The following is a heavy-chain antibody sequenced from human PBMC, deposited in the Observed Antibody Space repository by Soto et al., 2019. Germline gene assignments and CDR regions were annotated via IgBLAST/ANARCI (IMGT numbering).Heavy chain of an antibody. CDR1: GDSLSLYY. V-gene: IGHV4-59*01. Sequence: SETLSLTCTVSGDSLSLYYWSWIRLSPGKGLEWIGYIYSTGSSNQNPSLRDRVAVSADASKNQFYLTLTSMTAADTAVYYCARGERKVNWRPYFDTWGQGIQVTVSS. D-gene: IGHD1-26*01. J-gene: IGHJ5*02. CDR2: IYSTGSS. CDR3: ARGERKVNWRPYFDT.